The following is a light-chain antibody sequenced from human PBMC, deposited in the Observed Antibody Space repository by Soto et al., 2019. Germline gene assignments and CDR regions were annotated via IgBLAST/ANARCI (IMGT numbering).Light chain of an antibody. CDR1: QSVSTN. CDR3: QQYNNWPPIT. CDR2: GAS. Sequence: ETVMTQSPATLSVSPGERATLSCRASQSVSTNLAWYQQKPGQAPRLLIYGASPRATAIPARFSGSGSGTEFTLTISSLQSEDFAIYYCQQYNNWPPITFGQGTRLEIK. V-gene: IGKV3-15*01. J-gene: IGKJ5*01.